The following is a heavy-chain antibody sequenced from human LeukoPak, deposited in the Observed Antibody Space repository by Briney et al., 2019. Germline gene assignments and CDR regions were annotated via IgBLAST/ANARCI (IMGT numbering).Heavy chain of an antibody. CDR3: ARHLGSSNWFDP. J-gene: IGHJ5*02. CDR1: GGSISTNNNY. CDR2: IYYSGNT. Sequence: SETLSLTCTVSGGSISTNNNYWGWLRQPPGEGLEWIGHIYYSGNTYYNPSLGSRVSIFVDTSKNQFSLKVSSVTAADTAVYYCARHLGSSNWFDPWGQGTLVTVSS. V-gene: IGHV4-39*01. D-gene: IGHD1-26*01.